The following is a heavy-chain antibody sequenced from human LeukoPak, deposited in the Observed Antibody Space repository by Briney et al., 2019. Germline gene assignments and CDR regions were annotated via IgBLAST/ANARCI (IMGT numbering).Heavy chain of an antibody. Sequence: SVKVSCKASGGTFSSYAISWVRQAPGQGLEWMGGIIPIFGTANYAQKFQGRVTITADESTSTAYMELSSLRSEDTAVYYCARDGSGITMVRGVYYYGMDVWGQGTTVTVSS. CDR3: ARDGSGITMVRGVYYYGMDV. J-gene: IGHJ6*02. CDR2: IIPIFGTA. CDR1: GGTFSSYA. V-gene: IGHV1-69*13. D-gene: IGHD3-10*01.